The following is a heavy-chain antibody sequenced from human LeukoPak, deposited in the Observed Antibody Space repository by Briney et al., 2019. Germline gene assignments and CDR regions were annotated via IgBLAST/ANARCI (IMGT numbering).Heavy chain of an antibody. CDR2: ISNNGGYT. Sequence: GGSLRLSCAASGFTFSSSAMSWVRQAPGKGLEWVSAISNNGGYTYYADSVQGRFTISRDNSKNTLCLQMNSLRAEDTAVYYCAKQLGYCSDGSCYLPYWGQGTLVTVSS. CDR3: AKQLGYCSDGSCYLPY. J-gene: IGHJ4*02. CDR1: GFTFSSSA. D-gene: IGHD2-15*01. V-gene: IGHV3-23*01.